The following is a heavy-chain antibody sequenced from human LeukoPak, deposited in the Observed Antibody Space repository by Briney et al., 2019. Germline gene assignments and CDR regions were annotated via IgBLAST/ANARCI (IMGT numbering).Heavy chain of an antibody. J-gene: IGHJ4*02. D-gene: IGHD6-6*01. V-gene: IGHV4-59*01. CDR1: GGTMNTYY. Sequence: PSETLSLTCNVSGGTMNTYYWNWIRQPPGKGLEWIGFIYYSGNTKYNPSLSSRVTISIDTSRNHFSLRLSSVTPADTAKYYCARERLAARPGHFDYWGQGTLVAVSS. CDR3: ARERLAARPGHFDY. CDR2: IYYSGNT.